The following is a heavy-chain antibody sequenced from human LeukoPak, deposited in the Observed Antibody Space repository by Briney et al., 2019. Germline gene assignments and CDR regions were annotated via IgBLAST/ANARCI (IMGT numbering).Heavy chain of an antibody. CDR2: ISSSSSYI. Sequence: GGSLRLSCAASGFTFSSYSMNWVRQAPGKGLEGVSSISSSSSYIYYADSVKGRFTISRDNAKNSLYLQMNSLRAEDTAVYYCARAPTFGEYVYYYYYYMDVWGKGTTVTISS. J-gene: IGHJ6*03. V-gene: IGHV3-21*04. CDR1: GFTFSSYS. CDR3: ARAPTFGEYVYYYYYYMDV. D-gene: IGHD3-10*01.